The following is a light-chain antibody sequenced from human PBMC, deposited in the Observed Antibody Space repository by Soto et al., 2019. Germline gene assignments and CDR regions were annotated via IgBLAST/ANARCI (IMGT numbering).Light chain of an antibody. J-gene: IGLJ2*01. CDR1: SSNIGSKY. CDR2: RNN. V-gene: IGLV1-47*01. CDR3: AAWDDSVGGPA. Sequence: QSVLTQPTSASGTPGQRVTISCSGSSSNIGSKYVYWYQQLPGTAPKLLMYRNNQRPSGVPDRFSGSKSGTSASLAISGLRSEDEAHYYCAAWDDSVGGPAFGGGTKLTVL.